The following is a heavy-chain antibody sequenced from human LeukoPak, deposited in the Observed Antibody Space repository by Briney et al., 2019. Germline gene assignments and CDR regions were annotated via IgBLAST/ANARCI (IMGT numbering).Heavy chain of an antibody. CDR1: GFAFGSYA. CDR2: ISYDGSNK. Sequence: GGSLRLSCAASGFAFGSYAMHWVRQAPGKGLEWVAVISYDGSNKYYADSVKGRFTISRDNSKNTLYLQMNSLRAEDTAVYYCAAKGEEVAADSALDYWGQGTLVTVSS. V-gene: IGHV3-30*04. CDR3: AAKGEEVAADSALDY. J-gene: IGHJ4*02. D-gene: IGHD2-15*01.